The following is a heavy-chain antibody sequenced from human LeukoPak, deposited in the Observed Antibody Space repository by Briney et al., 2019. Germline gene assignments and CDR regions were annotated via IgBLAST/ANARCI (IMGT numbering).Heavy chain of an antibody. J-gene: IGHJ4*02. D-gene: IGHD2-2*01. CDR2: IIPIFGTA. Sequence: ASVKVSCKASGGTFSSYAISWVRQAPGQGLEWMGGIIPIFGTANYAQKFQGRVTITADESTSTAYMELSSLRSEDTAVYYCARAGRYCSSTSCYVLLPDYWGQGTLVTVSS. V-gene: IGHV1-69*13. CDR3: ARAGRYCSSTSCYVLLPDY. CDR1: GGTFSSYA.